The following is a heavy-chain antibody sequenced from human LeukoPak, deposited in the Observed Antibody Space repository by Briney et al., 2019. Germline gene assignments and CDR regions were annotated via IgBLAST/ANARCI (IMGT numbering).Heavy chain of an antibody. J-gene: IGHJ4*02. D-gene: IGHD6-13*01. Sequence: GGSLRLSCAASGFTVSSNYMSWVRQAPGKGLEWVSIIYTGGSTFYADSVKGRFTISRDNSKNTLSLQMNSLRAEDTAVYFCARAIGSPVDNWGQGTLVTVSS. CDR1: GFTVSSNY. CDR3: ARAIGSPVDN. V-gene: IGHV3-66*01. CDR2: IYTGGST.